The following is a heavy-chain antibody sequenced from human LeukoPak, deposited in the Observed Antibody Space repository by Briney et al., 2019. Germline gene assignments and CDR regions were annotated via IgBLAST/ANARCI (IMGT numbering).Heavy chain of an antibody. CDR2: MSYDGSHK. CDR1: GFMFSSYA. D-gene: IGHD6-19*01. V-gene: IGHV3-30*18. Sequence: GGSLRLSCVASGFMFSSYAMNWVRQAPGKGLEWVAVMSYDGSHKSYVDSVKGRFTISRDNSKNTLYLQMNSLRPEDTAVYYCAKALGYSSLTDWGQGTLVTVSS. J-gene: IGHJ4*02. CDR3: AKALGYSSLTD.